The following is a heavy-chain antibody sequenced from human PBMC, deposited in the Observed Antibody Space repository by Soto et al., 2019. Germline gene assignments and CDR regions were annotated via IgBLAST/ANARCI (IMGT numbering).Heavy chain of an antibody. V-gene: IGHV3-23*01. CDR1: GFTFSSYA. Sequence: EVQLLESGGGLVQPGGSLRLSCAASGFTFSSYAMSWVRQAPGKGLEWFSAISGSGGSTYYADSVKGRFTISRDNSKNKLYLQMNSLRAEDTAVYYCAKRGFSGGSFFFDYWGQGTLVTVSS. CDR2: ISGSGGST. CDR3: AKRGFSGGSFFFDY. J-gene: IGHJ4*02. D-gene: IGHD2-15*01.